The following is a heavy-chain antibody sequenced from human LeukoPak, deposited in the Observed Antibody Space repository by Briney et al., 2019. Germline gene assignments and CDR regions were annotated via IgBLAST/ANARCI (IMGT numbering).Heavy chain of an antibody. D-gene: IGHD3-9*01. CDR3: TTGRYDILIPDYFDY. CDR1: GFTFDNAW. CDR2: IKSKTDGGTT. V-gene: IGHV3-15*01. J-gene: IGHJ4*02. Sequence: KSGGSLRLSCAASGFTFDNAWMSWVRQAPGKGLEWVGRIKSKTDGGTTDYAAPVKGRFNISKDDSKNTLYLQMNRLKTEDTAVYYCTTGRYDILIPDYFDYWGQGTLVTVSS.